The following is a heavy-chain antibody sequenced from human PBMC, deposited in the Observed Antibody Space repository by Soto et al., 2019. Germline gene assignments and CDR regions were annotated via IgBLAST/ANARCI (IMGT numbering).Heavy chain of an antibody. CDR3: VKDRTHYYDILTGYYNWFDP. D-gene: IGHD3-9*01. CDR1: GFTFSSYA. J-gene: IGHJ5*02. CDR2: ISSNGGST. Sequence: PGGSLRLSCSASGFTFSSYAMHWVRQAPGKGLEYVSAISSNGGSTYYADSVKGRFTISRDNSKNTLYLQMSSLRAEDTAVYYCVKDRTHYYDILTGYYNWFDPWGQGTLVTVSS. V-gene: IGHV3-64D*06.